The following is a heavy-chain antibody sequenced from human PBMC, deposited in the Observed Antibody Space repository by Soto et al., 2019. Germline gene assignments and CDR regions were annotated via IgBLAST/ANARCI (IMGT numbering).Heavy chain of an antibody. J-gene: IGHJ5*02. CDR1: GDSVSSNSVA. CDR2: TYYRSKWYN. Sequence: PSQTLSLTCAISGDSVSSNSVAWNWIRQSPSRGLEWLGRTYYRSKWYNDYAVSVKSRITINPDTSKNQFSLQLNSVTPEDTAVYYCARDQTYSSSWSNCFDPGGQGTLVTVAP. CDR3: ARDQTYSSSWSNCFDP. D-gene: IGHD6-13*01. V-gene: IGHV6-1*01.